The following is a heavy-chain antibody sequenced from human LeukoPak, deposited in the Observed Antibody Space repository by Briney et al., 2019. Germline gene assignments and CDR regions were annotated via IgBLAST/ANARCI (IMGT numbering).Heavy chain of an antibody. CDR1: GFTFSDYA. CDR2: ISSIGGST. CDR3: VKGGEYSSSSAMDY. D-gene: IGHD6-6*01. J-gene: IGHJ4*02. Sequence: PGGSLRLSCSASGFTFSDYAMHWVRQAPGKGLEYVSAISSIGGSTYYADSVEGRFTISRDNSKNTLYLQMSSLRAEDTAVYYCVKGGEYSSSSAMDYWGQGTLVTVSS. V-gene: IGHV3-64D*09.